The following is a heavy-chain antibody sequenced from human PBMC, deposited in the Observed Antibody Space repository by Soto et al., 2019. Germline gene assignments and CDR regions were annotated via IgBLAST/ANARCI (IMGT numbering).Heavy chain of an antibody. CDR1: GGSFSGYY. CDR3: TVGYCSGSDCYSAVNFDY. V-gene: IGHV4-34*01. Sequence: PSETLSLTCAVYGGSFSGYYWSWIRQPPGKGLEWIGEINHSGSTNYNPSLKSRVTISVVTSKNQFSLKLSSVTAADTAVYYCTVGYCSGSDCYSAVNFDYWGQGTPVTVSS. J-gene: IGHJ4*02. CDR2: INHSGST. D-gene: IGHD2-15*01.